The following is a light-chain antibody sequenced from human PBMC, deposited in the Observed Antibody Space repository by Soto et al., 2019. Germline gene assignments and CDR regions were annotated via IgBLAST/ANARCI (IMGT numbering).Light chain of an antibody. V-gene: IGKV4-1*01. J-gene: IGKJ3*01. CDR2: WAS. CDR3: QQYYSTPFT. CDR1: QSVLYSSNNKNY. Sequence: DIVMTQSPDSLVVSLGERATINCKSSQSVLYSSNNKNYLAWYQQKPGQPPKLLIYWASTRESGVPDRFSGSGSGTDFTLTISSLQADDVAVYYCQQYYSTPFTFGPGTKVDIK.